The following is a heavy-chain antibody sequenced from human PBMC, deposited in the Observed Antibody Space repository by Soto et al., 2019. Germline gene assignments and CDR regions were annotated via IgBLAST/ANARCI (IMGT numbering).Heavy chain of an antibody. CDR3: AVRYCSGGSCYSHAFDI. J-gene: IGHJ3*02. CDR1: GGSISSSSYY. CDR2: IYYSGST. Sequence: QLQLQESGPGLVKPSETLSLTCTVSGGSISSSSYYWGWIRQPPGKGLEWIGSIYYSGSTYYNPSLKSRVTITVETSKNQFSLKLSSVTAADTAVYYCAVRYCSGGSCYSHAFDIWGQGTMVTVSS. V-gene: IGHV4-39*01. D-gene: IGHD2-15*01.